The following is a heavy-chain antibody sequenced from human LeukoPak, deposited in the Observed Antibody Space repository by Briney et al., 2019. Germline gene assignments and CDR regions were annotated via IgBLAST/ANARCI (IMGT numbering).Heavy chain of an antibody. CDR3: AKQPPGGYYYESSGYYQYFQH. D-gene: IGHD3-22*01. J-gene: IGHJ1*01. CDR1: GFTFSSYA. CDR2: ISGGASNT. Sequence: PGGSLRLSCAASGFTFSSYAINWVRQAPGKGLEWVSAISGGASNTYYADSVKGRFTISRDNSKNTLYLQMNSLRAEDTAVYCCAKQPPGGYYYESSGYYQYFQHWGQGTLVTVSS. V-gene: IGHV3-23*01.